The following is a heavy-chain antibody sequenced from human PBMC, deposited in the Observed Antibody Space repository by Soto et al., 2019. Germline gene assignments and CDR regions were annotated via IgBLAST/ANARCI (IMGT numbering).Heavy chain of an antibody. Sequence: VKVSCKDSGYTYTSYAMHWVHQAPRKRPEWKGWINEDNGNTKYSQKLQSRVTITRDTSASTAYLEMSNMNSKDTAGYYSTRCRTLTTPCDFLRQGPLVTVSS. CDR3: TRCRTLTTPCDF. J-gene: IGHJ4*02. CDR2: INEDNGNT. CDR1: GYTYTSYA. V-gene: IGHV1-3*01. D-gene: IGHD3-22*01.